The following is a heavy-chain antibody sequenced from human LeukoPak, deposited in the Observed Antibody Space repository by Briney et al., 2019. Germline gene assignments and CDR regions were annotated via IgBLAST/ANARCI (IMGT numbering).Heavy chain of an antibody. J-gene: IGHJ4*02. V-gene: IGHV3-30*02. D-gene: IGHD1-26*01. CDR2: IRYDGSNK. CDR1: GFTFSSYN. CDR3: AKDAVVGATWEFDY. Sequence: GGSLRLSCAASGFTFSSYNMNWVRQAPGKGLEWVAFIRYDGSNKYYADSVKGRFTISRDNSKNTLYLQMNSLRAEDTAVYYCAKDAVVGATWEFDYWGQGTLVTVSS.